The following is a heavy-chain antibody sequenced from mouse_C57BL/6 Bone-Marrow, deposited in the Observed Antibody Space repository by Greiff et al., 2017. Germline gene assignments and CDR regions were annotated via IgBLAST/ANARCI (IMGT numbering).Heavy chain of an antibody. Sequence: QVQLQQPGAELVMPGASVKLSCKASGYTFTSYWMHWVKQRPGQGLEWIGEIDPSDSYTNYNQKFKGKSTLTVDKSSSTAYMQLSSLTSEYSAVYYCAREAITTVVVPYAMDYWGQGTSVTVAS. CDR1: GYTFTSYW. CDR2: IDPSDSYT. D-gene: IGHD1-1*01. J-gene: IGHJ4*01. CDR3: AREAITTVVVPYAMDY. V-gene: IGHV1-69*01.